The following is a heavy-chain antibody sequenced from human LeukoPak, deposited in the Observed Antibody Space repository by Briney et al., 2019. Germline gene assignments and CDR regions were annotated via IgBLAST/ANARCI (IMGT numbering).Heavy chain of an antibody. CDR2: IYHSGST. D-gene: IGHD3-10*01. Sequence: KPSETLSLTCAVSGVSISSGGYSWSWLRQPPGKGLEWIGYIYHSGSTYYNPSLKSRVTISVDRSKNQFSLKLSSVTAADTAVYYCARQSLGSYYYGMDVWGQGTTVTVSS. CDR1: GVSISSGGYS. J-gene: IGHJ6*02. CDR3: ARQSLGSYYYGMDV. V-gene: IGHV4-30-2*01.